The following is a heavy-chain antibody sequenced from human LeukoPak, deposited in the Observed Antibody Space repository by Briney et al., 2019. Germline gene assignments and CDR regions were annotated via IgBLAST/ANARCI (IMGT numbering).Heavy chain of an antibody. CDR3: ATADRITIFGVVTKGVDV. CDR1: GFTFSSYG. V-gene: IGHV3-48*04. J-gene: IGHJ6*04. CDR2: ISSSSSTI. Sequence: GGSLRLSCAASGFTFSSYGMHWVRQAPGKGLELGSYISSSSSTIYYADSVKGRFTISRDNAKNSLYLQMNSLRAEDTAVYYCATADRITIFGVVTKGVDVWGKGTTVTVSS. D-gene: IGHD3-3*01.